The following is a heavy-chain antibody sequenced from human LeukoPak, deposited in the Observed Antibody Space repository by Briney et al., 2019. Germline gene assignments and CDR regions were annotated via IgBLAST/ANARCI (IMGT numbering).Heavy chain of an antibody. D-gene: IGHD4-11*01. J-gene: IGHJ4*02. V-gene: IGHV4-38-2*02. CDR2: IYHSGST. CDR1: GYSISSGYY. CDR3: ARDRGGMTTPNY. Sequence: SETLSLTCTVSGYSISSGYYWGWIRQPPGKGLEWIGSIYHSGSTYYNPSLKSRVTISVDTSKNQFSLKLSFVTAADTAVYYCARDRGGMTTPNYWGQGTLVTVSS.